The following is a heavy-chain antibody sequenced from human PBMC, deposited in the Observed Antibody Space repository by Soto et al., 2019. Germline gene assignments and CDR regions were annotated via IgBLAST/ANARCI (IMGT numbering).Heavy chain of an antibody. Sequence: EVQLLESGGDLVQPGGSLRLSCAASGFTFANYAMTWVRQAPGKGLEWVSSVLAGGTTTFYADSVKGRFTISRDNSKNTLYLQMNSLRAEDTAVSYCAWVRGVIENYWGQGPLVTVSS. CDR1: GFTFANYA. D-gene: IGHD3-10*01. CDR3: AWVRGVIENY. J-gene: IGHJ4*02. V-gene: IGHV3-23*01. CDR2: VLAGGTTT.